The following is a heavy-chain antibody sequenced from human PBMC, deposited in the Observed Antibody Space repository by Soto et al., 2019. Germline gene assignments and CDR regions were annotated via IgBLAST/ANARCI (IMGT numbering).Heavy chain of an antibody. V-gene: IGHV5-51*01. CDR1: GYSFTSYW. CDR2: IYPGDSDT. D-gene: IGHD2-15*01. Sequence: GESLRVSCKGSGYSFTSYWIGWVRQMPGKGLEWMGIIYPGDSDTNYSPSFQGHVTISADKSISTAYLQWSSLKASDTAMYYCARRPGPYCSGGSCYFRPMDVWGQGTTVTVS. J-gene: IGHJ6*02. CDR3: ARRPGPYCSGGSCYFRPMDV.